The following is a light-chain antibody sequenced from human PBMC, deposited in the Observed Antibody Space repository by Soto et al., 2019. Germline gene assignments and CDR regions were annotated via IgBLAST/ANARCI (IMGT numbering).Light chain of an antibody. CDR3: QYYDSSRSGWM. J-gene: IGLJ3*02. Sequence: QSVLTQPPSVSGAPGQRVTISCTGSSSNIGAGSDVHWYHQLPGTAPKLLIYFNSNRPSGVPDRFSGSKSGTSASLAIAGLQAEDDADYYCQYYDSSRSGWMFGGWTKVTVL. CDR1: SSNIGAGSD. V-gene: IGLV1-40*01. CDR2: FNS.